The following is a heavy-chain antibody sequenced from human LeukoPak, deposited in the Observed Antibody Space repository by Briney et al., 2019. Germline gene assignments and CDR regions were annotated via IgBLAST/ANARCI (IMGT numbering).Heavy chain of an antibody. CDR2: ISYDGSNK. Sequence: GGSLRLSCAASGFTFSSYAMHWVRQAPGKGLEWVAVISYDGSNKYYADPVKGRFTISRDNSKNTLYLQMNSLRAEDTAVYYCARDPWSYYYYGMDVWGQGTTVTVSS. CDR3: ARDPWSYYYYGMDV. CDR1: GFTFSSYA. V-gene: IGHV3-30-3*01. D-gene: IGHD2-8*02. J-gene: IGHJ6*02.